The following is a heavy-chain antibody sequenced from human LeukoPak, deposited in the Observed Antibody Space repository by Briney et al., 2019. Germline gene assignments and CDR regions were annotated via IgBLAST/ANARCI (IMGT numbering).Heavy chain of an antibody. CDR2: IYHSGST. D-gene: IGHD4-17*01. J-gene: IGHJ4*02. V-gene: IGHV4-38-2*02. CDR1: GYSISSGYY. Sequence: SETLSLTCTVSGYSISSGYYWGWIRQPPGKGLEWIGSIYHSGSTYYNPSLESRVTISVDESKTQLSLRLVSVTAADTAVYYCARGTITTVTDSWGPGTLVTVSS. CDR3: ARGTITTVTDS.